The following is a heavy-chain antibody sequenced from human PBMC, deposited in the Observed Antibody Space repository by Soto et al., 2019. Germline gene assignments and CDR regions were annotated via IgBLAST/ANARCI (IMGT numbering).Heavy chain of an antibody. CDR2: IKQDGSEK. CDR1: EFTFSGFW. CDR3: ARTIWFGELIDY. V-gene: IGHV3-7*03. D-gene: IGHD3-10*01. J-gene: IGHJ4*02. Sequence: GGSLRLSCVASEFTFSGFWMTWVRQAPGKGLEWVANIKQDGSEKYYVDSVKGRFIISRDNAKNSLFLQMNRLRAEDSAVYYCARTIWFGELIDYWGQGALVTVSS.